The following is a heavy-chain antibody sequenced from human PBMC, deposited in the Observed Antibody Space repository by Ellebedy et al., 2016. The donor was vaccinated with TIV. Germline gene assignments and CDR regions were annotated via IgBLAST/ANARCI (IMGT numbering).Heavy chain of an antibody. CDR3: ARDQHYYGSGSYFSANYYGMDV. CDR2: IKQDGSEK. V-gene: IGHV3-7*03. CDR1: GFTFSSYW. D-gene: IGHD3-10*01. J-gene: IGHJ6*02. Sequence: GESLKISCAASGFTFSSYWMSWVRQAPGKGLEWVANIKQDGSEKYYVDSVKGRFTISRDNAKNSLFLQMNSLRAEDTAVYYCARDQHYYGSGSYFSANYYGMDVWGQGTTVTVSS.